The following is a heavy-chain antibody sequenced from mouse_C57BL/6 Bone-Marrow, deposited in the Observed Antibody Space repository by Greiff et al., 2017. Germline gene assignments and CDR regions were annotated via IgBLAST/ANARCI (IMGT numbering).Heavy chain of an antibody. CDR3: TTEYYGSKGAMDY. CDR1: GFNIKDDY. V-gene: IGHV14-4*01. J-gene: IGHJ4*01. Sequence: VQLQQSGAELVRPGASVKLSCTASGFNIKDDYMHWVKQRPEQGLEWIGWIDPENGDTEYASKFQGKATITADTSSNTAYLQLSSLTSEDTAVYYCTTEYYGSKGAMDYWGQGTSVTVSS. D-gene: IGHD1-1*01. CDR2: IDPENGDT.